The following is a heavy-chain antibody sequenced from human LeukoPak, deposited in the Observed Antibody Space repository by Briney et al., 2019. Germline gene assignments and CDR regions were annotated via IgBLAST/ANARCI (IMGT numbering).Heavy chain of an antibody. D-gene: IGHD4-17*01. V-gene: IGHV4-59*08. Sequence: SETLSLTCTVSGGSISSYYWSWIRQPPGKGLEWIGYIYYSGSTNYNPSLKSRVTISVDTSKNQFSLKLSSVSAADTAIYYCARTTVTVSHFDYWGQGTLVTVSS. CDR3: ARTTVTVSHFDY. CDR2: IYYSGST. J-gene: IGHJ4*02. CDR1: GGSISSYY.